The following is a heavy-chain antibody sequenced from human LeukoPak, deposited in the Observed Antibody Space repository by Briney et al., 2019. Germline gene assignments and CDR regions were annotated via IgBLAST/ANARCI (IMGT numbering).Heavy chain of an antibody. CDR3: AELGITMIGGV. Sequence: GGSLRLSCAASGFTFSSYEMNWVRPAPGKGLEWVSYISSSGSTIYYADPVKGRFTISRDNAKNSLYLQMHSLRAEDTAVYYCAELGITMIGGVWGKGNTVTISS. CDR2: ISSSGSTI. D-gene: IGHD3-10*02. J-gene: IGHJ6*04. V-gene: IGHV3-48*03. CDR1: GFTFSSYE.